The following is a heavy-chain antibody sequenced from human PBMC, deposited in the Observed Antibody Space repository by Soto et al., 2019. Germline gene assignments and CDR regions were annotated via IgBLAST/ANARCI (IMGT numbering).Heavy chain of an antibody. CDR3: AKTPLKFEGSYFDY. J-gene: IGHJ4*02. CDR1: GFTFTNYP. CDR2: ISGSGGST. Sequence: EVQVLDSGGGLVQRGGSLRLSCAASGFTFTNYPMAWVRQAPAKGLEWVSTISGSGGSTFYADSVKGRFTISRDNSKNTVYLQMNSLRVEDTAVYYCAKTPLKFEGSYFDYWGQGTLVTVSS. D-gene: IGHD3-10*01. V-gene: IGHV3-23*01.